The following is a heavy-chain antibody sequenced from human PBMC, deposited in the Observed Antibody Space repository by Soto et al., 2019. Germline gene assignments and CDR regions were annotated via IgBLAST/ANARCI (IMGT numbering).Heavy chain of an antibody. D-gene: IGHD6-6*01. CDR2: IRSKAYGGTT. V-gene: IGHV3-49*03. CDR1: GFTFGDSA. Sequence: GGSLRFSCTASGFTFGDSAMSWFRQAPGKALEWVGFIRSKAYGGTTEYAASVKGRFTISRDDSKSIAYLQMNSLKTEDTAVYYCTRDGMREYSGNHYYGMDVWGQGTTVTGSS. CDR3: TRDGMREYSGNHYYGMDV. J-gene: IGHJ6*02.